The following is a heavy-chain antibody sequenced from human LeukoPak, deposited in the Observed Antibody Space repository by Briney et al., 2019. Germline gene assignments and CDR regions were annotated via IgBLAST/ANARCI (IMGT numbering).Heavy chain of an antibody. CDR2: IKQDGSEK. D-gene: IGHD3-16*01. CDR3: ARADYVKYYFDY. Sequence: ETLSLTCAVYGGSFSGYYWSWVRQAPGKGLEWVANIKQDGSEKYYVDSVKGRFTISRDNAKNSLYLQMNSLRAEDTAVYYCARADYVKYYFDYWGQGTLVTVSS. V-gene: IGHV3-7*01. J-gene: IGHJ4*02. CDR1: GGSFSGYY.